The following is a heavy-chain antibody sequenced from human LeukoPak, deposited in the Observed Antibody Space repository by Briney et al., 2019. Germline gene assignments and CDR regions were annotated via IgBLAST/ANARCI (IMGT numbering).Heavy chain of an antibody. CDR3: ARGHYDILTGYYPGRYYYYGMDV. J-gene: IGHJ6*02. Sequence: SVKVSCKASGGTFSGYAISWVGQAPGQGIEWMGRIMPILGIANHAQKCQGRVTITADKSTSTAYMELSSLRSEDTAVYYCARGHYDILTGYYPGRYYYYGMDVWGQGTTVTVSS. D-gene: IGHD3-9*01. CDR1: GGTFSGYA. CDR2: IMPILGIA. V-gene: IGHV1-69*04.